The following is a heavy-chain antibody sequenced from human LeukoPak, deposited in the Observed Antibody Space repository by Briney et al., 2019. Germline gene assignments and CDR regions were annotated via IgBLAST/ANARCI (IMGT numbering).Heavy chain of an antibody. V-gene: IGHV3-21*01. D-gene: IGHD6-6*01. Sequence: GGSLRLSCAASGFTFSSYSMNWVRQAPGKGLEWVSSISSRSSYIYYADSVKGRFTISRDNAKNSLYLQMSSLRAEDTAVYYCAGDKSSSSTYRWFDPWGQGTLVTVSS. CDR2: ISSRSSYI. CDR3: AGDKSSSSTYRWFDP. CDR1: GFTFSSYS. J-gene: IGHJ5*02.